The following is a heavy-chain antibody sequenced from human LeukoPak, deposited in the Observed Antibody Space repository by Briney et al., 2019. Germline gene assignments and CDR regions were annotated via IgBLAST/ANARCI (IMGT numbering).Heavy chain of an antibody. Sequence: GRSLRLSCAASGFTFSSYGMYWVRQAPGKGLEWVAVISYDGSNKYYADSVKGRFTISRDNSKNTLYLQMNSLRAEDTAVYYCARAPMVRGVILLSGFDYWGQGTLVTVSS. D-gene: IGHD3-10*01. CDR1: GFTFSSYG. CDR2: ISYDGSNK. CDR3: ARAPMVRGVILLSGFDY. J-gene: IGHJ4*02. V-gene: IGHV3-30*03.